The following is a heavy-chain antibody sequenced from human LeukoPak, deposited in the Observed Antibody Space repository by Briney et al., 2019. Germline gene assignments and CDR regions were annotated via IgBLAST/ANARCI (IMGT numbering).Heavy chain of an antibody. CDR3: ARGSITMVRGVSYYFDY. CDR2: INPNSGGT. CDR1: GYTFTGYY. Sequence: GASVKVSCKASGYTFTGYYMHWVRQAPGQGLEWMGWINPNSGGTNYAQKFQGGVTMTRDTSISTAYMELSRLRSDDTAVYYCARGSITMVRGVSYYFDYWGQGTLVTVSS. J-gene: IGHJ4*02. V-gene: IGHV1-2*02. D-gene: IGHD3-10*01.